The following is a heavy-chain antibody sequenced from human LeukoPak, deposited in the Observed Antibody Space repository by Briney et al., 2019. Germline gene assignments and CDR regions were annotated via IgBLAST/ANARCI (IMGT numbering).Heavy chain of an antibody. V-gene: IGHV3-30*02. CDR2: IWYDGSNK. CDR1: GFTFSSYG. Sequence: PGGSLRLSCAASGFTFSSYGMHWVRQAPGKGLEWVAVIWYDGSNKYYADSVKGRFTISRDNSKNTLYLQMNSLRAEDTAVYYCAKLGGYYDSSGLYNWFDPWGQGTLVTVSS. J-gene: IGHJ5*02. D-gene: IGHD3-22*01. CDR3: AKLGGYYDSSGLYNWFDP.